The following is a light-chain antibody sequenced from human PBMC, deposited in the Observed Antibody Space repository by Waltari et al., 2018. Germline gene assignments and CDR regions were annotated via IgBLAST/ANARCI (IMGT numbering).Light chain of an antibody. Sequence: QSILTQPTSVSGAPGQRVTISCTGSSSNIGAGHDVHWYQAFPGTAPKRLIYGNNSRPSGVPDRFSGSKSGSSASLAINGLQAEDEADYYCQSFDSNVRGGVVFGGGTKVTVL. CDR2: GNN. CDR3: QSFDSNVRGGVV. J-gene: IGLJ3*02. CDR1: SSNIGAGHD. V-gene: IGLV1-40*01.